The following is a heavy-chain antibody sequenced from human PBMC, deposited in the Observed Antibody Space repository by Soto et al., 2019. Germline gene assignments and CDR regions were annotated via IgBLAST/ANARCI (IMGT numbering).Heavy chain of an antibody. V-gene: IGHV3-53*04. Sequence: EVQLVESGGGLVQPGGSLRLSCAASGFTVSSNYMSWVRQAPGKGLEWVSVMYSGGSTYYADSVKGRFTISRHNSKNTLYLQMNSLRAEDTAVYYCARRGDYGDYYYYYGMDVWGQGTTVTVSS. D-gene: IGHD4-17*01. CDR2: MYSGGST. J-gene: IGHJ6*02. CDR1: GFTVSSNY. CDR3: ARRGDYGDYYYYYGMDV.